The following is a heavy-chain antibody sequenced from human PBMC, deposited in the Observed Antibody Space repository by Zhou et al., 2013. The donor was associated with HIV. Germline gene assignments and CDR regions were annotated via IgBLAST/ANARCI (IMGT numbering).Heavy chain of an antibody. D-gene: IGHD3-16*02. CDR1: GGTFENYP. V-gene: IGHV1-69*14. J-gene: IGHJ4*02. CDR2: VIPVLGIA. CDR3: ASGTHVLRALSWLSDN. Sequence: QVRLMQSGAEVKKPGSSVKISCRASGGTFENYPISWVRQAPGHGLDWVGGVIPVLGIAQYSQKFQGRATVSADTSKTISYLELTSLRSEDTALYFCASGTHVLRALSWLSDNWGQGTLVTVSS.